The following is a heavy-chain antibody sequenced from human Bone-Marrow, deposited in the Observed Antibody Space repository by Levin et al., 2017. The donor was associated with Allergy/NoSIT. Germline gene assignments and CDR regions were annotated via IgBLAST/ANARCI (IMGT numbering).Heavy chain of an antibody. V-gene: IGHV3-33*01. CDR2: IWYDGRHK. CDR1: GFRFGSYG. Sequence: GESLKISCEASGFRFGSYGMHWVRQAPGKGLEWVAVIWYDGRHKDSADAVKGRFTISRDNSKNTVFLQMNSLRAEDTALYYCARDIGAPTVGFDLDYWGQGTQVTVSS. J-gene: IGHJ4*02. CDR3: ARDIGAPTVGFDLDY. D-gene: IGHD6-13*01.